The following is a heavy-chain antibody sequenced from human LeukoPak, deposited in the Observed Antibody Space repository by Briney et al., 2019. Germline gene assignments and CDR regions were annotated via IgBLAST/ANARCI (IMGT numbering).Heavy chain of an antibody. J-gene: IGHJ6*02. D-gene: IGHD2-2*01. Sequence: PGGSLRLSCAASGFTFSSYAMHWVRQAPGKGLEWVAVISYDGSNKYYADSVKGRFTISRDNSKNTLYLQMNSLRAEDTAVYYCARDLIRIGPIVVPAAHPHYYYYGMDVWGQGTTVTVSS. CDR3: ARDLIRIGPIVVPAAHPHYYYYGMDV. CDR1: GFTFSSYA. CDR2: ISYDGSNK. V-gene: IGHV3-30*04.